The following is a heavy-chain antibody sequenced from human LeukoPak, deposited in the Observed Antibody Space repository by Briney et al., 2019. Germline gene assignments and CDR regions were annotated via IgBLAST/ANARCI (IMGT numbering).Heavy chain of an antibody. J-gene: IGHJ3*02. V-gene: IGHV5-51*01. CDR1: GYSFTTYW. Sequence: GESLKISCKASGYSFTTYWIGWVRQMPGKGLEWMGIIYPGDSDTRYSPSFQGQVTISADKSISTAYLQWSSLKASDTAMYYCARREYYDFWSGYFDAFDIWGQGTMVTVSS. D-gene: IGHD3-3*01. CDR3: ARREYYDFWSGYFDAFDI. CDR2: IYPGDSDT.